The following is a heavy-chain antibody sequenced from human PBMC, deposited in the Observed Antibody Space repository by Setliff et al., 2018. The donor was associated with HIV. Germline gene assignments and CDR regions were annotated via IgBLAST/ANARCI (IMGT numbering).Heavy chain of an antibody. CDR1: GFTFSRYG. CDR2: ISDSDNSA. V-gene: IGHV3-23*01. CDR3: AKVQQPFGEPYPPTANWFDP. J-gene: IGHJ5*02. D-gene: IGHD3-10*01. Sequence: GSLRLSCAASGFTFSRYGMNWVRQAPGKGLEWVSTISDSDNSAYYADSVMGRFTISRDNSKNTLYLQMNGLGAEDTAIYFCAKVQQPFGEPYPPTANWFDPWGQGTLVTVSS.